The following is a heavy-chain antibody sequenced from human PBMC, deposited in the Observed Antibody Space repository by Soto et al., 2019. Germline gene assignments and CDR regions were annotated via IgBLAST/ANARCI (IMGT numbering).Heavy chain of an antibody. V-gene: IGHV3-23*01. J-gene: IGHJ4*02. CDR2: ISGRGGST. D-gene: IGHD1-26*01. Sequence: EVQLLESGGGLVQPGGSLRLSCAASGFTFSSYAMSWVRQAPGKGLEWVSAISGRGGSTYYADSVKGRFTISRDNSKNTLYLQMNSLRAEDTAVYYCAKGEREWELPTPFDYWGQGTLVTVSS. CDR1: GFTFSSYA. CDR3: AKGEREWELPTPFDY.